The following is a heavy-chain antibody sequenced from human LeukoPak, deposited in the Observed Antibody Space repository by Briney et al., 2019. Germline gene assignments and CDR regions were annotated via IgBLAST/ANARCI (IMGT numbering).Heavy chain of an antibody. CDR3: TRRGDY. CDR1: GFTFSNNW. D-gene: IGHD3-10*01. J-gene: IGHJ4*02. CDR2: IYHSGST. Sequence: GSLRLSCVVSGFTFSNNWMSWVRQAPGKGLEWIGYIYHSGSTYYNPSLKTRVTISIDTSKNQFSLKLNSVTAADTAVYYCTRRGDYWGQGTLVTVSS. V-gene: IGHV4-4*02.